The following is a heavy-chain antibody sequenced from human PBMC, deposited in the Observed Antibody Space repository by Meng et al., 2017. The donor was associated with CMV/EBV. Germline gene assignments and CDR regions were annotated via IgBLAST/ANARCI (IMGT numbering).Heavy chain of an antibody. V-gene: IGHV4-61*05. D-gene: IGHD6-19*01. CDR2: IYYSGST. Sequence: SETLSLTCTVSGGSISSSSYYWGWIRQPPGKGLEWIGYIYYSGSTNYNPSLKSRVTISVDTSKNQFSLKLSSVTAADTAVYYCARGSSETPYSSGSYYYYYGMDVWGQGTTVTVSS. J-gene: IGHJ6*02. CDR1: GGSISSSSYY. CDR3: ARGSSETPYSSGSYYYYYGMDV.